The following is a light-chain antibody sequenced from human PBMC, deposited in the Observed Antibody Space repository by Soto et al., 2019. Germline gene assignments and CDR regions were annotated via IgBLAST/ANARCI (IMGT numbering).Light chain of an antibody. CDR3: QQYNNWPPYT. CDR1: QSVSSN. Sequence: EIVMTQSPATLSVSPGEGATLSCRASQSVSSNLAWYQQKPGQAPRLLIYGASTRATGIPVRFSGSASGTEFTLTISSLQSEDFAVYYCQQYNNWPPYTFGQGTKLEIK. CDR2: GAS. J-gene: IGKJ2*01. V-gene: IGKV3-15*01.